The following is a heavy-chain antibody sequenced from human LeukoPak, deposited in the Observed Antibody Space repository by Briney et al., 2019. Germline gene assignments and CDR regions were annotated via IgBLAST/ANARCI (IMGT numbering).Heavy chain of an antibody. D-gene: IGHD1-26*01. CDR3: ATGGTYFDC. Sequence: PGGSLRLSCAASGFTFSSYTMNWVRQAPGKGLEWVSPISSTSSYIYYADSVKGRFTISRDNAKNSLYLQMNSLRAEDTAVYYCATGGTYFDCWGQGTLVTVSS. CDR1: GFTFSSYT. CDR2: ISSTSSYI. J-gene: IGHJ4*02. V-gene: IGHV3-21*01.